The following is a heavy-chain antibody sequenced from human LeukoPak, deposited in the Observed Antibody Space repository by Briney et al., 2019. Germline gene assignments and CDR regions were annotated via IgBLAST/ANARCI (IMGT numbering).Heavy chain of an antibody. D-gene: IGHD3-3*01. V-gene: IGHV1-2*02. CDR3: ARADFWSTPPSFDY. CDR1: GYAFTGYY. Sequence: GASVKVSCKASGYAFTGYYIHYVRQALGQGLEWMGWVNPNTGDTKYARKFQGRVTMTRDTSISTAYMALSRLRSDDTAVYYCARADFWSTPPSFDYWGQGTLVTVSS. CDR2: VNPNTGDT. J-gene: IGHJ4*02.